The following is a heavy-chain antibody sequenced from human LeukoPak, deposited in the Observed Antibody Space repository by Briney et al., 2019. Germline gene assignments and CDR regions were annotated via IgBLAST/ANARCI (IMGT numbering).Heavy chain of an antibody. V-gene: IGHV1-69*06. J-gene: IGHJ6*03. CDR2: IIPIFGTA. Sequence: ASVKVSCKASGGTFSSYAISWVRQAPGQGPEWMGGIIPIFGTANYAQKFQGRVTITADKSTSTAYMELSSLRSEDTAVYYCARDGFGTGYYYYMDVWGKGTTVTVSS. CDR3: ARDGFGTGYYYYMDV. D-gene: IGHD2-8*02. CDR1: GGTFSSYA.